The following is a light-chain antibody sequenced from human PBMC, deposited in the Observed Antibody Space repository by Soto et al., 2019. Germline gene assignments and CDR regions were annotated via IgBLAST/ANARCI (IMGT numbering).Light chain of an antibody. CDR1: PSVSNY. V-gene: IGKV3-15*01. Sequence: PGERAPLTCRARPSVSNYLAWYQQKPGQAPRLVIYAASTRATGIPARFSGSGSGTDFTLTISSLQSEDLAVYYCQQCHNWPRTFGQGTKADI. CDR3: QQCHNWPRT. CDR2: AAS. J-gene: IGKJ1*01.